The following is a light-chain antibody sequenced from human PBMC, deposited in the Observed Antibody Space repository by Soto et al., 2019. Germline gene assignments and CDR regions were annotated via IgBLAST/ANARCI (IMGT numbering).Light chain of an antibody. CDR2: TAS. Sequence: DIQLTQSPSFLSASVGDRITITCRASQAITNSLAWYHQKPGKTPNFLISTASTLQNGVPSRFSGTGSGTEFTLTISGLQPEEFATYYCQQFNNYPLTFGQGTRLEI. CDR3: QQFNNYPLT. J-gene: IGKJ5*01. CDR1: QAITNS. V-gene: IGKV1-9*01.